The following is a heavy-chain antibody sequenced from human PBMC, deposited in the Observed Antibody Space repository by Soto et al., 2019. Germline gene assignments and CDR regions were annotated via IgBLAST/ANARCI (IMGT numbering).Heavy chain of an antibody. D-gene: IGHD6-13*01. Sequence: GASVKVSCKASGSTFTGYYMHWVRQAPGQGLEWMGWINPNSGGTTYAQKFQGWVTMTRDTSISTAYMGLSRLRSDDTAVYYCARDIGSSWGGVSGMDVWGQGTTVTVSS. CDR3: ARDIGSSWGGVSGMDV. J-gene: IGHJ6*02. CDR2: INPNSGGT. CDR1: GSTFTGYY. V-gene: IGHV1-2*04.